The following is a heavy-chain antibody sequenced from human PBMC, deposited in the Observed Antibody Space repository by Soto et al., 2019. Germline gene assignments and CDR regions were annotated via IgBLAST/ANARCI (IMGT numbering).Heavy chain of an antibody. V-gene: IGHV4-34*01. CDR3: APVRNFDKLFSL. CDR1: GGSFSNYY. D-gene: IGHD3-9*01. Sequence: SETVSLTCAVYGGSFSNYYWSWIRQPPGKGLEWIGEINQVGSTTYNPSLKSRVTMPLDTSKNQYFLKLNSVTAADTAVYYCAPVRNFDKLFSLWGQGTPVTVSS. J-gene: IGHJ4*02. CDR2: INQVGST.